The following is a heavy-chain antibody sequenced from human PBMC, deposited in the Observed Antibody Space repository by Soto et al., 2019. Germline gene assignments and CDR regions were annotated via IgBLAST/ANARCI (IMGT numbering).Heavy chain of an antibody. CDR2: IWYDGSNK. V-gene: IGHV3-33*01. Sequence: GGSLRLSCAASGFTFSSYGMHWVRQAPGKGLEWVAVIWYDGSNKYYADSVKGRFTISRDNSKNTLYLQMNSLRAEDTAVYYCARDAGVITGTKGIDYWGQGTLVTVSS. J-gene: IGHJ4*02. D-gene: IGHD1-20*01. CDR1: GFTFSSYG. CDR3: ARDAGVITGTKGIDY.